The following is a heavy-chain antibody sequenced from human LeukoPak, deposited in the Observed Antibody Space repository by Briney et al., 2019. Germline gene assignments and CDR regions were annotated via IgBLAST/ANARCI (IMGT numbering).Heavy chain of an antibody. V-gene: IGHV3-7*01. CDR1: GFTSRNYW. D-gene: IGHD1-26*01. CDR2: IKQDGSKI. CDR3: TKWSAAQSEFDC. Sequence: PGGSLRLSCTGSGFTSRNYWMAWLRQAPGKGLEGVAHIKQDGSKIEYVDSVEGRFTISRDNAKNSVFLEMSSLRVEDTAVYYCTKWSAAQSEFDCWGQGTVVTVSS. J-gene: IGHJ4*02.